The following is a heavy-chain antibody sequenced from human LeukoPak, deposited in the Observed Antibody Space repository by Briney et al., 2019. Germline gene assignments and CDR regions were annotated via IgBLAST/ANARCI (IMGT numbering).Heavy chain of an antibody. D-gene: IGHD4-17*01. J-gene: IGHJ4*02. V-gene: IGHV3-7*03. CDR2: INQDGSQK. CDR3: ARDWFDGDYDRFDY. Sequence: GGSLRLSCAVSGFTFSSYWMSWFRQATGKGLEWVANINQDGSQKFSVDSVKGRFTISRDNAKNSLSLQMNSLRVEDTAVYYCARDWFDGDYDRFDYWGQGTLVTVSS. CDR1: GFTFSSYW.